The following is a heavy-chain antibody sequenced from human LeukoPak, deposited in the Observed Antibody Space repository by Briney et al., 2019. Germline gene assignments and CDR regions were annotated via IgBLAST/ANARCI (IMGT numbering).Heavy chain of an antibody. CDR3: AREKGAAAGYFDN. CDR1: GFTFSSYD. J-gene: IGHJ4*02. D-gene: IGHD6-13*01. Sequence: GGSLRLSCAASGFTFSSYDMNWVRQAPGKGLEWVSYISSSGSTIYYADSVKGRFTISRDNAKNSLFLQMNSLRAEDTAVYYCAREKGAAAGYFDNWGQGTLVTVPS. CDR2: ISSSGSTI. V-gene: IGHV3-48*03.